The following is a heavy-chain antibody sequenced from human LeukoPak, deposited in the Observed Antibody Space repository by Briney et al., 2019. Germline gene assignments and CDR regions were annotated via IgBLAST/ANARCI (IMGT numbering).Heavy chain of an antibody. V-gene: IGHV3-30*04. J-gene: IGHJ6*02. CDR1: GFTLSSYA. D-gene: IGHD1-26*01. CDR2: ISYDGSNK. Sequence: GGSLRLSCAASGFTLSSYAMHWVRQDPGKGLEWVAVISYDGSNKYYADSVKGRFTISRDNSKNTLYLQMNSLRAEDTAVYYCAKVREPTNYYYYYGMDVWGQGTTVTVSS. CDR3: AKVREPTNYYYYYGMDV.